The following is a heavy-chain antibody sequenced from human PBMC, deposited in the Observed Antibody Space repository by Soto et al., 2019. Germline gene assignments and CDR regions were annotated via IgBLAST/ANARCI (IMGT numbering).Heavy chain of an antibody. CDR3: ARDFWSGYYGGGMDV. D-gene: IGHD3-3*01. V-gene: IGHV1-46*01. J-gene: IGHJ6*02. CDR2: INPSGGST. Sequence: WASVKVSCKASGYTFTSYYMHWVRQAPGQGLEWMGIINPSGGSTSYAQKFQGRVTMTRDTSTSTVYMELSSLRSEDTAVYYCARDFWSGYYGGGMDVWGQGTTVTVSS. CDR1: GYTFTSYY.